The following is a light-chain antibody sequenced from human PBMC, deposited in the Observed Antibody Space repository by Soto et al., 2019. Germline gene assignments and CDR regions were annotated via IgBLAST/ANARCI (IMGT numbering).Light chain of an antibody. CDR1: SSDVGGYNY. CDR2: DVS. J-gene: IGLJ2*01. V-gene: IGLV2-11*01. CDR3: CSYAGRSTLV. Sequence: QSALTQPRSVSGSPGQSVTISCTGTSSDVGGYNYVSWYQQHPGKAPKLMIYDVSKRPSGVPDRFSGSKSGNTASLTISGLQAVNVAVFFCCSYAGRSTLVFCAGTQL.